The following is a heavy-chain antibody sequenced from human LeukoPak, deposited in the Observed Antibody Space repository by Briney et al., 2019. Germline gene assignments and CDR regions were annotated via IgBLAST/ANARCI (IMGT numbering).Heavy chain of an antibody. D-gene: IGHD3-16*02. CDR3: ARLGLSYYYYYMDV. Sequence: PSETLSLTCTVSGGPISSSSYYWGWIRQPPGKGLEWIGSIYYSGSTYYNPSLKSRVTISVDTSKNQFSPKLSSVTAADTAVYYCARLGLSYYYYYMDVWGKGTTVTVSS. CDR1: GGPISSSSYY. CDR2: IYYSGST. J-gene: IGHJ6*03. V-gene: IGHV4-39*01.